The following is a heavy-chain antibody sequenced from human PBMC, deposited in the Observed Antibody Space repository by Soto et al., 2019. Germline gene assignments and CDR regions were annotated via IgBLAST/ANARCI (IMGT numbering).Heavy chain of an antibody. D-gene: IGHD1-1*01. CDR1: GFTFSSSA. V-gene: IGHV3-23*01. CDR3: ARNWNFDY. J-gene: IGHJ4*02. CDR2: IRDSGGTT. Sequence: QSGGSLRLSCAASGFTFSSSAMSWVRQAPGTGLEWVSLIRDSGGTTYYADSVKGRFTISRDNSKNTVYLQMNSLRAEDTAVYYCARNWNFDYWGQGTLVTVS.